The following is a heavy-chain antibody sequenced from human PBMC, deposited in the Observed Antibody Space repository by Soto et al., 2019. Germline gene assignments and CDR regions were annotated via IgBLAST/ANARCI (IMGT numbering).Heavy chain of an antibody. CDR3: ATQSFLTGTTLYYYYGMDV. Sequence: PWDSLKISCKGSGYSFTSYWIGWVRQMPGKGLEWMGIIYPGDSDTRYSPSFQGQVTISADKSISTAYLQWSSLKASDTATYYCATQSFLTGTTLYYYYGMDVWGQGTTVTVSS. J-gene: IGHJ6*02. CDR2: IYPGDSDT. D-gene: IGHD1-7*01. V-gene: IGHV5-51*01. CDR1: GYSFTSYW.